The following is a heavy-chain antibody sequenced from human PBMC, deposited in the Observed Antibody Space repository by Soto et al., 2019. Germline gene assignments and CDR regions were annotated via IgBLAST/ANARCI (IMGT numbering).Heavy chain of an antibody. J-gene: IGHJ4*02. D-gene: IGHD1-26*01. V-gene: IGHV4-59*01. CDR1: GGSISRYF. CDR2: VSKNGAT. Sequence: QVQLQESGPGLVEPSETLSLTCGVSGGSISRYFWSWIRQPPGQELEWIGYVSKNGATNYSPSLKSRVTLSVATSKNEVSLKLKSVTAADTAVYYCAKARSGSYYDFDSWGPGTLVTVSS. CDR3: AKARSGSYYDFDS.